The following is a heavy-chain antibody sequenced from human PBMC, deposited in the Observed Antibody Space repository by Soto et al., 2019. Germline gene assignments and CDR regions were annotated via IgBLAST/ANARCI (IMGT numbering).Heavy chain of an antibody. V-gene: IGHV1-18*01. CDR3: ARERSYCSSTSCYGVYYYYMDV. D-gene: IGHD2-2*01. J-gene: IGHJ6*03. Sequence: QVPLVQSGAEVKKPGASVKVSCKASGYTFTSYGISWVRQAPGQGLEWMGWISAYNGNTNYAQKLQGRVTMTTDTSTSTAYMELRSLRSDDTAVYYCARERSYCSSTSCYGVYYYYMDVWGKGTTVTVSS. CDR1: GYTFTSYG. CDR2: ISAYNGNT.